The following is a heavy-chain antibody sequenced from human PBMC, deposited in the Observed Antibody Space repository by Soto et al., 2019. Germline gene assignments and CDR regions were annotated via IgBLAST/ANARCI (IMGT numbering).Heavy chain of an antibody. CDR2: IIPILGIA. CDR3: ARTLYSSGWYYDY. CDR1: GGTFSSYT. V-gene: IGHV1-69*02. D-gene: IGHD6-19*01. J-gene: IGHJ4*02. Sequence: ASVKVSCKASGGTFSSYTISWVRQAPGQGLEWMGRIIPILGIANYAQKFQGRVTITADKSTSTAYMELSSLRSEDTAVYYCARTLYSSGWYYDYWGQGTLVTVSS.